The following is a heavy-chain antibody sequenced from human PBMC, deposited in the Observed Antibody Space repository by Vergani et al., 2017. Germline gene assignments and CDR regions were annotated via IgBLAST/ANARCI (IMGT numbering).Heavy chain of an antibody. CDR3: ASDSRRDAFDI. CDR2: INPSGGST. CDR1: GYTFTIYY. Sequence: QVQLVQSGAEVKKPGASVKVSCKASGYTFTIYYMHWVRQAPGQGLEWMGIINPSGGSTSYAQKFQGRVTMTRDTSTSTVYMELSSLRSEDTAVYYCASDSRRDAFDIWGQGTMVTVSS. J-gene: IGHJ3*02. V-gene: IGHV1-46*01.